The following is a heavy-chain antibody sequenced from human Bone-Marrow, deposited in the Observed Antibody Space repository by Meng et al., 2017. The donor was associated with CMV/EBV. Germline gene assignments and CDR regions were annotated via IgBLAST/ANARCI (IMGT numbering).Heavy chain of an antibody. Sequence: SVKVSCKTSGYTFSRYAFSWVRQAPGQGLEWMGGIIPMIDKAHYAQKFQGIVTITADKPTSTAYMELSSLKSDDTAVYYCASAMVRTVTTYYYYLYGLDVWGQGTTVTVSS. J-gene: IGHJ6*02. CDR1: GYTFSRYA. V-gene: IGHV1-69*10. CDR3: ASAMVRTVTTYYYYLYGLDV. CDR2: IIPMIDKA. D-gene: IGHD3-10*01.